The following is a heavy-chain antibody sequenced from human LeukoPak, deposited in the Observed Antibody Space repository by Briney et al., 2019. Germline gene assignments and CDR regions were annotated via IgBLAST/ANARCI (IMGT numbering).Heavy chain of an antibody. V-gene: IGHV4-59*12. J-gene: IGHJ6*03. CDR2: IYYSGST. D-gene: IGHD3-10*01. CDR3: ARDLSYYGSGSYYPYYYYYYMDV. Sequence: SETLSLTCTISGGSISTYYWSWIRQPPGKGLEWIGSIYYSGSTYYNPSLKSRVTISVDTSKNQFSLKLSSVTAADTAVYYCARDLSYYGSGSYYPYYYYYYMDVWGKGTTVTVSS. CDR1: GGSISTYY.